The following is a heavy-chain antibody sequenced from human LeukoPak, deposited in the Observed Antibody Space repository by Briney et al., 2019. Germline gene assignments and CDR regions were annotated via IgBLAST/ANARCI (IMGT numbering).Heavy chain of an antibody. J-gene: IGHJ3*02. CDR3: AREKWDTMIVVVISEKAFDI. D-gene: IGHD3-22*01. CDR2: ISYDGSNK. Sequence: GGSLRLSCAASGFTFSSYAMHWVRQAPGKGLEGVAVISYDGSNKYYADSVKGRFTISRDNSKNTLYLQMNSLRAEDTAVYYCAREKWDTMIVVVISEKAFDIWGQGTMVTVSS. V-gene: IGHV3-30-3*01. CDR1: GFTFSSYA.